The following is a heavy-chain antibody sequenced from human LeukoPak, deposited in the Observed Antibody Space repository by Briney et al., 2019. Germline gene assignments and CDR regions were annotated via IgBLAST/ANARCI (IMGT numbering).Heavy chain of an antibody. CDR3: ARSPRDGYTDGVDGT. CDR1: GYSFTSYW. V-gene: IGHV5-51*01. J-gene: IGHJ3*01. Sequence: GESLKISCKGSGYSFTSYWIGWVRQLPGKGLEWMGIIYPADSDITYSPSFQGQVTISADKSISTAYLQWSSLKASDTAIYYCARSPRDGYTDGVDGTWGQGTMVTVSS. CDR2: IYPADSDI. D-gene: IGHD5-24*01.